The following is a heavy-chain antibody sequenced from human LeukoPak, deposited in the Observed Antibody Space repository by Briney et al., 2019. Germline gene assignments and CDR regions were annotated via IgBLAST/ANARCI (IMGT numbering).Heavy chain of an antibody. CDR3: AIELGEWGIFDY. D-gene: IGHD3-16*01. CDR2: IRPYNGNT. Sequence: ASVKVSCKASDNTLTTYAISWVRQAPGQGLECIGWIRPYNGNTKYLQTLQGRVTMTTDTSTSTAYMELTSLTSDDTAVYYCAIELGEWGIFDYWGQGTLVTVSS. V-gene: IGHV1-18*01. CDR1: DNTLTTYA. J-gene: IGHJ4*02.